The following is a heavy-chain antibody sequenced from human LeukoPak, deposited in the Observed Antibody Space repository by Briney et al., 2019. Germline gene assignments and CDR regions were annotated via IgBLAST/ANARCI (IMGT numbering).Heavy chain of an antibody. Sequence: SVKVSSKASGGTFSSYAISWVRQAPGQGLEWMGGIIPIFGTANYAQKFQGRVTITADESTSTAYMELSSLRSEDTAVYYCARVRVVVVVAAATRLDYWGQGTLVTVSS. V-gene: IGHV1-69*13. CDR2: IIPIFGTA. CDR1: GGTFSSYA. D-gene: IGHD2-15*01. J-gene: IGHJ4*02. CDR3: ARVRVVVVVAAATRLDY.